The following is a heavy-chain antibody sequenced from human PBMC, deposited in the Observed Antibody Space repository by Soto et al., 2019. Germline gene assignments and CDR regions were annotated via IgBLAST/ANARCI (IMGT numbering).Heavy chain of an antibody. V-gene: IGHV4-39*01. CDR3: XKGGSGSYSNAFDI. CDR2: IYYSGST. J-gene: IGHJ3*02. Sequence: PSETLSLTCTVSGGSISSSSYYWGWIRQPPGKGLEWIGSIYYSGSTYYNPSLKSRVTISVDTSKNQFSLKLSSVTAADTAVYYCXKGGSGSYSNAFDIWGQGTMVTVSS. CDR1: GGSISSSSYY. D-gene: IGHD3-10*01.